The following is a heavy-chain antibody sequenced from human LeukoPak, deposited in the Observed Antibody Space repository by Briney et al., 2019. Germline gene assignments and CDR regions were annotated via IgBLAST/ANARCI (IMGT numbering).Heavy chain of an antibody. CDR2: IYSVGGT. D-gene: IGHD3-10*01. CDR3: ALGLFTDY. Sequence: GGSLRLSCAASGFTVSSNFMSWVRQAPGKGLEWVSVIYSVGGTYYADSVKGRFTISRDNSKNTLYLQMNSLRVEDTAVYYCALGLFTDYWGQGTLVTVSS. V-gene: IGHV3-66*01. J-gene: IGHJ4*02. CDR1: GFTVSSNF.